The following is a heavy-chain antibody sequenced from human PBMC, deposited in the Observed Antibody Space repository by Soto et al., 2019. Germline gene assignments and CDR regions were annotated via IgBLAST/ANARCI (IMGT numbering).Heavy chain of an antibody. Sequence: ASETLSLTCTVSGGSISSGDYYWSWIRQPPGKGLEWIGYIYYSGSTYYNPSLKSRVTISVDTSKNQFSLKLSSVTAADTAVYYCARVTLERRLGLPNWFDPWGQGTLVTVSS. J-gene: IGHJ5*02. CDR1: GGSISSGDYY. V-gene: IGHV4-30-4*01. CDR3: ARVTLERRLGLPNWFDP. CDR2: IYYSGST. D-gene: IGHD1-1*01.